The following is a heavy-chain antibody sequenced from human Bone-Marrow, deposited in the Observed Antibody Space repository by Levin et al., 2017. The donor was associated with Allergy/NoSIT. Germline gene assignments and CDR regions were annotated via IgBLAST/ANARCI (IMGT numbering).Heavy chain of an antibody. Sequence: GGSLRLSCEDSIFTFTNYWMHWVRHVPGKGLVWLSRINSDGSATDYAGAVKGRFTISRDNTKKMVHLQMNNLRVDATGVYYCARDRDVVVVSPREGVGVWGQGTTVTVAS. CDR1: IFTFTNYW. V-gene: IGHV3-74*01. CDR3: ARDRDVVVVSPREGVGV. D-gene: IGHD3-10*01. J-gene: IGHJ6*02. CDR2: INSDGSAT.